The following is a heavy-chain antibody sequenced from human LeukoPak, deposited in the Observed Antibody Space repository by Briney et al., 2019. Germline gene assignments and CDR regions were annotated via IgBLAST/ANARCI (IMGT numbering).Heavy chain of an antibody. V-gene: IGHV4-4*02. D-gene: IGHD2-2*01. J-gene: IGHJ5*02. CDR3: ARATEPGSSTWDWFDP. Sequence: SETLSLTCAVSGGSISSSNWWSWVRQPPGKGLEWIGNIYYGGSTYYNPSLKSRVTTSIDTSKNQFSLKLSSVTAADTAVYYCARATEPGSSTWDWFDPWGQGTLVTVSS. CDR1: GGSISSSNW. CDR2: IYYGGST.